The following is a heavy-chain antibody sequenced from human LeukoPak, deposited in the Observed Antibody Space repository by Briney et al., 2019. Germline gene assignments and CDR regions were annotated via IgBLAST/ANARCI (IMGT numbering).Heavy chain of an antibody. CDR1: GGTFSSYA. J-gene: IGHJ5*02. V-gene: IGHV1-69*13. D-gene: IGHD2-2*02. CDR2: IIPIFGTA. CDR3: ARDLCSSTSCYKGFDP. Sequence: ASVKVSCKASGGTFSSYAISWVRQAPGQGLEWMEGIIPIFGTANYAQKFQGRVTITADESTSTAYMELSSLRSEDTAVYYCARDLCSSTSCYKGFDPWGQGTLVTVSS.